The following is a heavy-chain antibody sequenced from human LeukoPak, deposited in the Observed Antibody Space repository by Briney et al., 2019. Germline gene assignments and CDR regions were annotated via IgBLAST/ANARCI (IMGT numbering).Heavy chain of an antibody. Sequence: ASVKVSCKASVCTFTSYGINWVRQAPGQGLEWMGWISVYNGNTLYAQRPQGRVTMTTDTSTSTAYMDLRSLRSDDTAVYYCARALDTPTNDYWGQGTLVTVSS. CDR3: ARALDTPTNDY. J-gene: IGHJ4*02. V-gene: IGHV1-18*01. CDR1: VCTFTSYG. CDR2: ISVYNGNT. D-gene: IGHD5-18*01.